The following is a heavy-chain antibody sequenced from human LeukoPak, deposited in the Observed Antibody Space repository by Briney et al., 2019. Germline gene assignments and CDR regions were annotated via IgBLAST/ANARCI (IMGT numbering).Heavy chain of an antibody. J-gene: IGHJ5*02. CDR2: VFHSGTP. CDR3: VRAQTYHWNPGWFAL. Sequence: SETLSLTCSVSGYSIYRGYYWGWIRQSPGKGLEWIGAVFHSGTPFYHPSLKSRLTLLLDTSRNHFSLNLHSVTAADTAVYYCVRAQTYHWNPGWFALWGQGTLVTVSS. V-gene: IGHV4-38-2*02. CDR1: GYSIYRGYY. D-gene: IGHD1-20*01.